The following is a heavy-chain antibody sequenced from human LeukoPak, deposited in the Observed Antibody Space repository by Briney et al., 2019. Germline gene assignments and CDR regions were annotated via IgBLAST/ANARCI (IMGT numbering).Heavy chain of an antibody. V-gene: IGHV4-59*08. CDR2: IYYSGST. J-gene: IGHJ4*02. Sequence: SETLSLTCTVSGGSISSYYWSWIRQPPGKGLEWIRYIYYSGSTNYNPSLKSRVTISVDTSKNQFSLKLSSVTAADTAVYYCARYYGSGSYYNFDYWGQGTLVTVSS. CDR1: GGSISSYY. CDR3: ARYYGSGSYYNFDY. D-gene: IGHD3-10*01.